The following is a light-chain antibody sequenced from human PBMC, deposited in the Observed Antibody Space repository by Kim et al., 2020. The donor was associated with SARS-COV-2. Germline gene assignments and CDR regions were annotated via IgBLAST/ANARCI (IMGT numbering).Light chain of an antibody. CDR1: TSDVGAHDY. CDR2: EVT. CDR3: SSYTSNSAYV. V-gene: IGLV2-14*01. J-gene: IGLJ1*01. Sequence: QSLTLSCAVTTSDVGAHDYVSWYQHNPGKAPTLPIYEVTNRPSGVSDRFSGSNSGHTASLTISVLQAEDEADYYCSSYTSNSAYVLGTGTKVTVL.